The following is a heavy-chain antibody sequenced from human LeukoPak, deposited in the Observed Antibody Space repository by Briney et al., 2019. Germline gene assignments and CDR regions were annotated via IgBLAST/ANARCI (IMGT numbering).Heavy chain of an antibody. CDR1: GFTFSSYW. D-gene: IGHD3-16*01. CDR2: INQDGSVK. J-gene: IGHJ6*04. Sequence: GGSLRLSCAASGFTFSSYWMSWGRQAPGKGLEWVANINQDGSVKNYVDSVKGRFTISRDNAKNSLYLQMNNLRDDDTAVYYCVSGGHVDVWGKGTTVTVSS. CDR3: VSGGHVDV. V-gene: IGHV3-7*01.